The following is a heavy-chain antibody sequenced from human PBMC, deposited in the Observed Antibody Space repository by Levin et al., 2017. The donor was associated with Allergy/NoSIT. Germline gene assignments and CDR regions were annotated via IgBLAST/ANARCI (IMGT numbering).Heavy chain of an antibody. CDR1: GGSISSSSYY. V-gene: IGHV4-39*07. Sequence: ASETLSLTCTVSGGSISSSSYYWGWIRQPPGKGLEWIGSIYYSGSTYYNPSLKSRVTISVDTSKNQFSLKLSSVTAADTAVYYCARSPPIYDSSGYYALFDYWGQGTLVTVSS. CDR2: IYYSGST. CDR3: ARSPPIYDSSGYYALFDY. D-gene: IGHD3-22*01. J-gene: IGHJ4*02.